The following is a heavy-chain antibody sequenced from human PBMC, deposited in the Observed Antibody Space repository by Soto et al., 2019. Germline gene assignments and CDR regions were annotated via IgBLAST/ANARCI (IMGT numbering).Heavy chain of an antibody. CDR3: ARDVGYCSGGSCYAFDY. CDR2: IYYSGST. Sequence: QVQLQESGPGLVKPSQTLSLTCTVSGGSISSGGYYWSWIRQHPGKGLEWIGYIYYSGSTYYNPSLKCRVIILVDTSKNKFSLKLSSVTAADTAVYYCARDVGYCSGGSCYAFDYWGQGTLVTVSS. CDR1: GGSISSGGYY. J-gene: IGHJ4*02. D-gene: IGHD2-15*01. V-gene: IGHV4-31*03.